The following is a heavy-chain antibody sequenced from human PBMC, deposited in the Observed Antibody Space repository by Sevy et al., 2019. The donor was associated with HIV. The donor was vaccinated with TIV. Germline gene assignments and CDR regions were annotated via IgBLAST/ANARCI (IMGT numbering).Heavy chain of an antibody. CDR3: AKEVSEHSYSDY. Sequence: GGSLRLSCVTSGFTFSSYAMSWVRQTPGKGLEWVSAIGGSANSDSVKGRFTISRDNSKNTLYLQMNGLRAEDTAVYYCAKEVSEHSYSDYLGQGTLVTVSS. CDR2: IGGSAN. V-gene: IGHV3-23*01. J-gene: IGHJ4*02. CDR1: GFTFSSYA. D-gene: IGHD3-10*01.